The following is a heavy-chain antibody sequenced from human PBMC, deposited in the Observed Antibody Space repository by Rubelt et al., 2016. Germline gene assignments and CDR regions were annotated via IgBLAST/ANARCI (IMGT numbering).Heavy chain of an antibody. V-gene: IGHV1-8*02. D-gene: IGHD3-22*01. Sequence: QVQLVQSGAEVKKPGSSVKVSCKASGGTFSSYAISWVRQAPGQGLEWMGWMNPNSGNTGYAQKFQGRVTMTGNTSISTAYMELSSLRSEDTAVYYCARRVGRRPRYYYDSSGPTFDIWGQGTMVTVSS. CDR2: MNPNSGNT. CDR3: ARRVGRRPRYYYDSSGPTFDI. J-gene: IGHJ3*02. CDR1: GGTFSSYA.